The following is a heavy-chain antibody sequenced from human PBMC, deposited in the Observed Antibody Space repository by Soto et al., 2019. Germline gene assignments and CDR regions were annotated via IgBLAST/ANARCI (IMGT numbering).Heavy chain of an antibody. CDR1: GGSISSSSYY. CDR2: IYYSGST. D-gene: IGHD4-17*01. CDR3: ARSMTTVVTLDY. V-gene: IGHV4-39*01. J-gene: IGHJ4*02. Sequence: PSETLSLTCTVSGGSISSSSYYWGWIRQPPGKGLEWIGSIYYSGSTYYNPSLKSRVTISVDTSKNQFSLKLSSVTAAVTAVYYCARSMTTVVTLDYWGQGTLVTVSS.